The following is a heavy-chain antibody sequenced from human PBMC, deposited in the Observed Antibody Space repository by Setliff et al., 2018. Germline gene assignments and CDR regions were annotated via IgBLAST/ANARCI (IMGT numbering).Heavy chain of an antibody. J-gene: IGHJ6*03. CDR3: ARASRFGTIKYRGDYYMDV. Sequence: GASVKVSCKASGYTFTTYAISWMRQAPGQGLEWMGRINTNTGNPSYAQGFTGRFVFSLDTSVSTAYLQISSLKAEDTALYYCARASRFGTIKYRGDYYMDVWGKGTTVTVSS. CDR2: INTNTGNP. D-gene: IGHD3-10*01. CDR1: GYTFTTYA. V-gene: IGHV7-4-1*02.